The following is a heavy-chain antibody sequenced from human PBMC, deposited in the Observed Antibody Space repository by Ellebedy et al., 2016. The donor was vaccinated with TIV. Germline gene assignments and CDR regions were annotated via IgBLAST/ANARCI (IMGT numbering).Heavy chain of an antibody. CDR3: AKDVNVDTAYYFDY. J-gene: IGHJ4*02. V-gene: IGHV3-23*01. CDR1: GFTFSNAW. Sequence: GGSLRLSCAASGFTFSNAWMSWVRQAPGKGLEWVSAISGSGGSTYYADSVKGRFTISRDNSKNTLYLQMNSLRAEDTAVYYCAKDVNVDTAYYFDYWGQGTLVTVSS. CDR2: ISGSGGST. D-gene: IGHD5-18*01.